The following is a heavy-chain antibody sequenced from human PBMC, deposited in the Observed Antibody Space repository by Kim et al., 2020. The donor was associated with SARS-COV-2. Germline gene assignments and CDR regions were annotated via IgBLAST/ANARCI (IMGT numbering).Heavy chain of an antibody. Sequence: GGSLRLSCAVSGFTFSSYSMEWVRQAPGKGLEWVSYISYGGSYIYYADSVKGRFTISRDDAKNSLYLQMNSLSDEDTAVYHCVRDRDFGDYTHAGYWGQGTLVTVSS. J-gene: IGHJ4*02. CDR2: ISYGGSYI. CDR3: VRDRDFGDYTHAGY. V-gene: IGHV3-48*02. D-gene: IGHD4-17*01. CDR1: GFTFSSYS.